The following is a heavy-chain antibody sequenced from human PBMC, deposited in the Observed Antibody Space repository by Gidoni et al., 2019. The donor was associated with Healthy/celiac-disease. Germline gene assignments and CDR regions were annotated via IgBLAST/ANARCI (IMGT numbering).Heavy chain of an antibody. J-gene: IGHJ4*02. Sequence: EVQLVESGGGLVQPGRSRRLSCTASGLPFGDYAMSWVRQAPGKGLEWVGFIRSKAYGGTTEYAASVKGRFTISRDDSKSIAYLQMNSLKTEDTAVYYCTRVPTFFGVVIVFFDYWGQGTLVTVSS. CDR2: IRSKAYGGTT. CDR3: TRVPTFFGVVIVFFDY. D-gene: IGHD3-3*01. CDR1: GLPFGDYA. V-gene: IGHV3-49*04.